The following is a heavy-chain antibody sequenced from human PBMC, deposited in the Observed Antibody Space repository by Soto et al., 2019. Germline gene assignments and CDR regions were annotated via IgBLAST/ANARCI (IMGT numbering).Heavy chain of an antibody. J-gene: IGHJ4*01. V-gene: IGHV3-73*01. CDR3: TCSHYDFWSGYFGF. D-gene: IGHD3-3*01. CDR1: GFAFSGSG. CDR2: IRSRANSYAT. Sequence: EVQLVESGGGLVQPGGSLKLSCAASGFAFSGSGTHWVRQASGKGLEWVGRIRSRANSYATEYAASVTGRFTVSRDDSKNTAYLQMDSLDAEDTAVYYCTCSHYDFWSGYFGFWGHGTLVTVSS.